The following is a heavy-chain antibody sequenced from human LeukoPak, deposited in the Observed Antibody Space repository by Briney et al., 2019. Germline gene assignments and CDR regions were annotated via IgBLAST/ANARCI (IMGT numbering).Heavy chain of an antibody. CDR3: ARHTHTIAAEPNWFDP. J-gene: IGHJ5*02. CDR2: IYYSGST. CDR1: GGSISSYY. V-gene: IGHV4-59*08. D-gene: IGHD6-13*01. Sequence: SETLSLTCTVSGGSISSYYWSWIRQPPGKGLEWIGYIYYSGSTNYNPSLKSRVTISVDTSKNQFSLKLSSVTAADTAVYYCARHTHTIAAEPNWFDPWGQGTLVTDSS.